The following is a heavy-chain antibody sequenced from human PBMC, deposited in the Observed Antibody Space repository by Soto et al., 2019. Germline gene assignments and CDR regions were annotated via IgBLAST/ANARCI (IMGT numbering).Heavy chain of an antibody. CDR3: VRGRSYSVYDF. CDR2: IYPSGST. J-gene: IGHJ4*02. D-gene: IGHD5-12*01. CDR1: GGSISGHS. V-gene: IGHV4-4*07. Sequence: SETLSLTCTVSGGSISGHSWIWIRQPAGRGLEWIGHIYPSGSTSYNPSLRSRVTMSLDTSNNQIFLNLTSVTAADTAVFYCVRGRSYSVYDFWGPGTLVTVSS.